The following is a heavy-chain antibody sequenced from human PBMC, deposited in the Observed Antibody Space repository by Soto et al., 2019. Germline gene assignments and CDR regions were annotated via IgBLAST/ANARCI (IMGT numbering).Heavy chain of an antibody. V-gene: IGHV3-74*01. J-gene: IGHJ4*02. CDR2: ISDDGSTA. CDR1: GFTFSAYW. D-gene: IGHD1-1*01. Sequence: LRLSCSVSGFTFSAYWMHWVRQVPGKGLTWVSRISDDGSTATYADSVKGRFVISRDNAKNSLYLEMNTLRADDSGLYYCARGPRVSSTGTGTHWGRGTLVTVSS. CDR3: ARGPRVSSTGTGTH.